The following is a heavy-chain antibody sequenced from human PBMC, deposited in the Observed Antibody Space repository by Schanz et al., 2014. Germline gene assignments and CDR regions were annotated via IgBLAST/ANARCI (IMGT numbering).Heavy chain of an antibody. V-gene: IGHV3-23*01. J-gene: IGHJ4*02. D-gene: IGHD1-1*01. CDR3: AKIGRNED. Sequence: EVQLLESGGGLVQPGGSLKLSCAASGLIFSNYVMSWVRQAPGKGLEWVSSIGTSGGTNYAESVKGRFTISRDNSKNTLNLQMNSLRAEDTAVYCCAKIGRNEDWGQGTLVTVSS. CDR2: SIGTSGGT. CDR1: GLIFSNYV.